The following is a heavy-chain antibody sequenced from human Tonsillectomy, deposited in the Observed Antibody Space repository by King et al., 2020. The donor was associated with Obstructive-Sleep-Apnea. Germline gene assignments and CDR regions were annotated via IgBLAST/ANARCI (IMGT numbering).Heavy chain of an antibody. D-gene: IGHD6-13*01. CDR3: GSTAAGSDEYYFDY. CDR2: IYHSGST. Sequence: VQLQESGPGLVKPSQTLSLTCTVSGGSISRGDYYWSWIRQPPGKGLEWIGYIYHSGSTYYNPSLKSRVYMSLDTSKNQFSLNLSSVTAADTAVYYGGSTAAGSDEYYFDYWGQGTQVTVSS. V-gene: IGHV4-30-4*01. CDR1: GGSISRGDYY. J-gene: IGHJ4*02.